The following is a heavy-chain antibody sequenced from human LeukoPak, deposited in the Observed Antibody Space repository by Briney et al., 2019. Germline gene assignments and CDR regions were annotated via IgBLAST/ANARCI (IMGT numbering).Heavy chain of an antibody. V-gene: IGHV3-7*01. D-gene: IGHD3-22*01. CDR2: IKQDGSEK. Sequence: GGSLRLSCAASGFTFSSYWMSWVRQAPGKGLEWVANIKQDGSEKYYVDSVKGRFTISRDNAKNSLYLQMNSLRAEDTAVYYCARDYYDSSGYNAFDIWGQGKMVTVSS. CDR1: GFTFSSYW. J-gene: IGHJ3*02. CDR3: ARDYYDSSGYNAFDI.